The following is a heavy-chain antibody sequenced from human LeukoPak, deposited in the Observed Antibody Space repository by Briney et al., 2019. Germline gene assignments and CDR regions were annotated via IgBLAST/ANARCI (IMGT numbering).Heavy chain of an antibody. Sequence: GGSLRLSCVASGFTFSSYQMNWVRQAPGKGLEWVSRINSDGRTTNYADSVKGRFTISRDNTKNTLYLQMDSLRADDTAVYYCSRGPIDGYNSWVDWGQGDLVSVSS. CDR1: GFTFSSYQ. D-gene: IGHD5-12*01. CDR2: INSDGRTT. CDR3: SRGPIDGYNSWVD. J-gene: IGHJ4*02. V-gene: IGHV3-74*01.